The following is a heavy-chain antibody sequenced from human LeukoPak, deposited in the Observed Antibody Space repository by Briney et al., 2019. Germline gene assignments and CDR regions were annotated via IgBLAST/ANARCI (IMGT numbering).Heavy chain of an antibody. Sequence: RTSETLSLTCTVSGGSTSSYYWNWIRQPPGKGLEWIGYIYYSGSTNYNPSLKSRVTISVDTSKNQFSLKLSSVTAAGTAVYYCARGADSSGYYSIFYFDYWGQGTLVTVSS. V-gene: IGHV4-59*01. CDR1: GGSTSSYY. D-gene: IGHD3-22*01. CDR2: IYYSGST. J-gene: IGHJ4*02. CDR3: ARGADSSGYYSIFYFDY.